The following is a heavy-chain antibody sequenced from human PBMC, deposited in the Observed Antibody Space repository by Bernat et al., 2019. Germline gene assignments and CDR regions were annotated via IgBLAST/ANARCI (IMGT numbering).Heavy chain of an antibody. CDR3: ARRDSSEYYFDY. V-gene: IGHV4-39*01. D-gene: IGHD6-19*01. J-gene: IGHJ4*02. Sequence: QLQLQESGPGLVKPSETLSLTCTVSGGSISSSSYYWGWIRQPPGKGLEWIGSIYYSGSTYYNPSLKSRVTISVDTSKNQFSLKLSSVTAADTAVYYCARRDSSEYYFDYWGQGTQVTVPS. CDR1: GGSISSSSYY. CDR2: IYYSGST.